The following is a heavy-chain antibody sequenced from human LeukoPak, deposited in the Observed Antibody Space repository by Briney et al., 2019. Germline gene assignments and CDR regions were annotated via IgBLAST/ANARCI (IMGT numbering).Heavy chain of an antibody. CDR3: ASKTAPWFATYFDY. CDR1: GRSISRYY. Sequence: SATLPLTCTFSGRSISRYYRSWIRQPPGKGLDWARYLSTTASTNYNPSLKSRVTISVDTSKNQFSLKLSSVTAADTAVYYCASKTAPWFATYFDYWGQGTLVTVSS. CDR2: LSTTAST. V-gene: IGHV4-4*09. D-gene: IGHD3-10*01. J-gene: IGHJ4*02.